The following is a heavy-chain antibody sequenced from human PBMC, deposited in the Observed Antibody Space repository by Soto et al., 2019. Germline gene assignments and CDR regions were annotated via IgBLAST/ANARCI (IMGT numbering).Heavy chain of an antibody. D-gene: IGHD3-22*01. CDR3: ARDRARHYYDSSGYSPLVY. Sequence: GASVKVSCKASGYTFTSYGISWVRQAPGQGLEWMGWISAYNGNTNYAQKLQGRVTMTTDTSTSTAYMELRSLRSDDTAVYYCARDRARHYYDSSGYSPLVYWCQGTLVTVSS. J-gene: IGHJ4*02. CDR2: ISAYNGNT. CDR1: GYTFTSYG. V-gene: IGHV1-18*01.